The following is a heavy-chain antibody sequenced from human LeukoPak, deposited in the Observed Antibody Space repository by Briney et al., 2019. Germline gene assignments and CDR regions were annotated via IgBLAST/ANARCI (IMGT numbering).Heavy chain of an antibody. CDR1: GFTFSSYG. CDR2: IWYDGSSK. D-gene: IGHD3-22*01. CDR3: ARGYDSSGYYHYYFDY. Sequence: GGSPRLSCAASGFTFSSYGMNWVRQAPGKGLEWVAVIWYDGSSKYYAGSVKGRYTISRDNSKNTLYLQMNSLRADDTAAYYCARGYDSSGYYHYYFDYWGQGTLVTVSS. V-gene: IGHV3-33*01. J-gene: IGHJ4*02.